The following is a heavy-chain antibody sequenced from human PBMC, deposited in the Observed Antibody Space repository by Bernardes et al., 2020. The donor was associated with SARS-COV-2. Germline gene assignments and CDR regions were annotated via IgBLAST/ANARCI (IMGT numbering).Heavy chain of an antibody. J-gene: IGHJ6*02. CDR1: AFTFSSYT. D-gene: IGHD2-2*03. V-gene: IGHV3-21*01. CDR3: ARDLDIYTNTYGMDV. Sequence: GSLRLSCAASAFTFSSYTMNWVRQAPGKGLEWVSSISRSSDYIYYADSVKGRFTISRDNAKNSLYLQMNSLRAEDTAVYYCARDLDIYTNTYGMDVWGQGTTVTVSS. CDR2: ISRSSDYI.